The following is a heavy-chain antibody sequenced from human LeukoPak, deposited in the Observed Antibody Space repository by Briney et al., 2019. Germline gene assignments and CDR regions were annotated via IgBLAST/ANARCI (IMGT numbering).Heavy chain of an antibody. D-gene: IGHD2-2*01. CDR1: GFTFSSYW. CDR3: ARDGGVVVPAAMKN. CDR2: IKQDGSEK. V-gene: IGHV3-7*01. Sequence: GGSLGLSCAASGFTFSSYWMSWVRQAPGKGLEWVANIKQDGSEKYYVDSVKGRFTISRDNAKNSLYLQMNSLRAEDTAVYYCARDGGVVVPAAMKNWGQGTLVTVSS. J-gene: IGHJ4*02.